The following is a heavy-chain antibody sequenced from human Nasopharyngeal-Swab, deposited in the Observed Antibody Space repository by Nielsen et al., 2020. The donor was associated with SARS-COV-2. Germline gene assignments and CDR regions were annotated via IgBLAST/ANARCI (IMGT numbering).Heavy chain of an antibody. J-gene: IGHJ4*02. CDR2: IYSGDTT. V-gene: IGHV3-53*01. D-gene: IGHD1-26*01. CDR3: ARLGSIVGGTPLDY. Sequence: GGSLRLSCAASGFSVSSNYMTWVRQAPGKGLDWVSIIYSGDTTYYADSVKGRFTISRDTPKNTLYLQMNNLRVDDTAIYYCARLGSIVGGTPLDYWGQGTLVTVSS. CDR1: GFSVSSNY.